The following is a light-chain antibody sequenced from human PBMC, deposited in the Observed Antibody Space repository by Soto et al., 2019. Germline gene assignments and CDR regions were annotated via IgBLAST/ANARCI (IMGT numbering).Light chain of an antibody. CDR2: DVS. Sequence: QSVLTQPASVSGSPGQSITISCTGTSSDVGGYNYVSWYQHHPGKAPKLMIYDVSTRPSGVSNRFSGSKSGTTASLTISGLQAEDEADYYCSSFTIGRTPYVFGTGTKLTVL. CDR1: SSDVGGYNY. CDR3: SSFTIGRTPYV. J-gene: IGLJ1*01. V-gene: IGLV2-14*03.